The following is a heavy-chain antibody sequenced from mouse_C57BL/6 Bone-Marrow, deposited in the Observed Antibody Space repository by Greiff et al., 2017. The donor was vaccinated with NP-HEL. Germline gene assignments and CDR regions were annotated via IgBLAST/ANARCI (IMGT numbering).Heavy chain of an antibody. Sequence: VQLQQPGAELVRPGSSVKLSCKASGYTFTSYWMHWVKQRPIQGLEWIGNIDPSDSETHYNQKFKDKATLTVDKSSSTAYMQLSSLTSEDSAVYYCARKISNFSLDYWGQGTTLTVSS. CDR1: GYTFTSYW. J-gene: IGHJ2*01. V-gene: IGHV1-52*01. D-gene: IGHD2-5*01. CDR3: ARKISNFSLDY. CDR2: IDPSDSET.